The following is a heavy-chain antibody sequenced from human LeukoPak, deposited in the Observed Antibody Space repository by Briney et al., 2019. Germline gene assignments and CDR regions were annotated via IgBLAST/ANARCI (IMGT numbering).Heavy chain of an antibody. CDR2: ISYDGSNK. J-gene: IGHJ4*02. D-gene: IGHD5-18*01. CDR3: AREPTSMGSDY. V-gene: IGHV3-30-3*01. Sequence: PGRSLRLSCAASGFTFSSYAMHWVRQAPGKGLEWVAVISYDGSNKYCADSVKGRFTISRDNSKNTLYLQMNSLRAEDTAVYYCAREPTSMGSDYWGQGTLVTVSS. CDR1: GFTFSSYA.